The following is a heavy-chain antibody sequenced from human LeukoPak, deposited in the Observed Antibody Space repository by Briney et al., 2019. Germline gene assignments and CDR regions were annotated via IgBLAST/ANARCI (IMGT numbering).Heavy chain of an antibody. CDR1: GYNFTSYD. J-gene: IGHJ4*02. CDR3: ARVPRHRSSLES. D-gene: IGHD6-6*01. V-gene: IGHV1-8*01. CDR2: MQPDSGDT. Sequence: ASVKVSCKASGYNFTSYDINWVRQATGQGLEWMGWMQPDSGDTGYAQKFQARVTMTRDISTSTVYMEVSRLTSEDSAVYYCARVPRHRSSLESWGQGTLIIVSP.